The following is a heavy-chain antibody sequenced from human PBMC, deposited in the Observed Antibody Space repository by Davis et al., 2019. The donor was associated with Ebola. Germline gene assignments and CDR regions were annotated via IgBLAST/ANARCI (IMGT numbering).Heavy chain of an antibody. CDR2: ISSSSSYI. Sequence: GESLKISCAASGFTFSSYSMNWVRQAPGKGLEWVSSISSSSSYIYYADSVKGRFTISRDNAKNSLYLQMNSLRAEDTAVYYCAYGVFDYGGAFDYWGQGTLVTVSS. V-gene: IGHV3-21*01. J-gene: IGHJ4*02. CDR3: AYGVFDYGGAFDY. D-gene: IGHD4-23*01. CDR1: GFTFSSYS.